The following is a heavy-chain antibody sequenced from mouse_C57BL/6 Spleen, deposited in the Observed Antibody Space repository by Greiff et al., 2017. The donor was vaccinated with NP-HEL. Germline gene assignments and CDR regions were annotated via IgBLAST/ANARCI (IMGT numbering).Heavy chain of an antibody. J-gene: IGHJ2*01. CDR1: GFTFSSYA. Sequence: EVKLVESGGGLVKPGGSLKLSCAASGFTFSSYAMSWVLPPPAKRLEWVATISDGGSYTYYPDNVKGRFPISRENAKNNLYLQMSQLKAEDTAMYYCARKAQEGFDDWGQGTTLTVSS. CDR2: ISDGGSYT. CDR3: ARKAQEGFDD. D-gene: IGHD3-1*01. V-gene: IGHV5-4*03.